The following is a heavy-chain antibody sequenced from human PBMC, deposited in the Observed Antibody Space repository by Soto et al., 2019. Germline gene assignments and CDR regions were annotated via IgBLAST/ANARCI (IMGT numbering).Heavy chain of an antibody. CDR2: IYHFGST. CDR3: ASRANYGDYIAY. V-gene: IGHV4-30-2*01. Sequence: SETLSLTCAVSGGSISSGGYSWSWIRQPPGKGLEWIGYIYHFGSTYYNPSLKSRVTISVDRSKNQFSLKLNSVAAADTAVYYCASRANYGDYIAYWGQGTLVTVSS. D-gene: IGHD4-17*01. CDR1: GGSISSGGYS. J-gene: IGHJ4*02.